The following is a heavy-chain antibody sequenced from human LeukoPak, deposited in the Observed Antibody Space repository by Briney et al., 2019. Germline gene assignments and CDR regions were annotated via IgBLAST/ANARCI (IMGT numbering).Heavy chain of an antibody. CDR1: GGTFNSYA. D-gene: IGHD6-13*01. CDR2: MIPIFGTA. CDR3: ARTTAGIAFKYNWFDP. V-gene: IGHV1-69*13. J-gene: IGHJ5*02. Sequence: SXXVXCKASGGTFNSYAISWVRQAPGQGLEWMGGMIPIFGTANYAQKFKGRGTITADESTSKAYMELSSLRPEDTAMYYCARTTAGIAFKYNWFDPWGQGTLVTVSS.